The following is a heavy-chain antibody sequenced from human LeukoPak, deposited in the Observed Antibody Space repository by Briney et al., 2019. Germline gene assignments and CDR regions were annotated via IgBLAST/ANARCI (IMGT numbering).Heavy chain of an antibody. CDR1: GYTFTSYY. V-gene: IGHV1-46*01. Sequence: ASVKVSCKASGYTFTSYYMHWVRQAPGQGLEWMGIINPSDGSTSYAQKFQGRVTMTRDTSTSTVYMELSSLRSEDTAVYYCAREANIVVVPAATLPYYYYGMDVWGQGTTVTVSS. J-gene: IGHJ6*02. CDR3: AREANIVVVPAATLPYYYYGMDV. D-gene: IGHD2-2*01. CDR2: INPSDGST.